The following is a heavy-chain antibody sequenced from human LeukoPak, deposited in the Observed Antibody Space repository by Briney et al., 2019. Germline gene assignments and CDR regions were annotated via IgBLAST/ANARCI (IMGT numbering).Heavy chain of an antibody. J-gene: IGHJ4*02. Sequence: SETLSLTCTVSGGSISSGDYYWSWIRQPPGKGLEWIGCIYYSGSTYYNPSLKSRVTISVDTSKNQFSLKLSSVTAADTAVYYCARVPTYYYDSSGCSFDYWGQGTLVTVSS. CDR2: IYYSGST. CDR3: ARVPTYYYDSSGCSFDY. V-gene: IGHV4-30-4*01. CDR1: GGSISSGDYY. D-gene: IGHD3-22*01.